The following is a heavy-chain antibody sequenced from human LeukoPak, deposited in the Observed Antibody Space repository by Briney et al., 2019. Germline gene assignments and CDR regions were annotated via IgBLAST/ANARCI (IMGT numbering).Heavy chain of an antibody. J-gene: IGHJ4*02. CDR2: IKEDGSEK. CDR3: ARDQGWLQFDN. Sequence: GGSLRLSCAATGFSFSSYWKSWVRQAPGKGLEWVANIKEDGSEKYYVDSLKGRFTISRDNAKSSLSLQLISLRADNTAVYYCARDQGWLQFDNWGQGTLVTVSS. D-gene: IGHD5-12*01. CDR1: GFSFSSYW. V-gene: IGHV3-7*05.